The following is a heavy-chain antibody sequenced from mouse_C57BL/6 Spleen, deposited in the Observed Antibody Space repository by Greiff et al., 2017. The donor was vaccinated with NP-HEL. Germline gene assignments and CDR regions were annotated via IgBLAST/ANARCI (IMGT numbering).Heavy chain of an antibody. J-gene: IGHJ2*01. V-gene: IGHV1-69*01. D-gene: IGHD4-1*01. CDR3: ARDLTFDY. Sequence: QVQLQQPGAELVMPGASVKLSCKASGYTFTSYWMHWVKQRPGQGLEWIGEIDLSDSYTNYNQKFKGKSTLTVDKSSSTAYMQLSSLTSEDSAVYYCARDLTFDYWGQGTTLTVSS. CDR2: IDLSDSYT. CDR1: GYTFTSYW.